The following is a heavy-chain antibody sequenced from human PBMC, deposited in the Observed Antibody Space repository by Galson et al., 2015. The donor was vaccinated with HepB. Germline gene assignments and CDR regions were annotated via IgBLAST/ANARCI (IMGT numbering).Heavy chain of an antibody. CDR1: GFHFWNSG. CDR2: ISYDGSDQ. D-gene: IGHD2-8*02. Sequence: SLRLSCATSGFHFWNSGTHWVRQAPGNGLEWVTFISYDGSDQYYADSMKGRVTISRDNSMNTVYLQIDSVTTEDTAVYYCAKDRQYCTGGYCYNYFDYWGQGALVTVAS. CDR3: AKDRQYCTGGYCYNYFDY. J-gene: IGHJ4*02. V-gene: IGHV3-30*18.